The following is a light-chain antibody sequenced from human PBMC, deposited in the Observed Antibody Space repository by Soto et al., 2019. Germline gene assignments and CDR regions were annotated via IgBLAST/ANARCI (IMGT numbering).Light chain of an antibody. CDR2: GAS. V-gene: IGKV3-15*01. Sequence: EIVMTQSPATLSVSPGERATLSCRASQSVSSNLAWYQQKPGQAPRLLIYGASTRATGTPARFSGSGSGTEFTLTISSLQSEDFAVYYCQQYNNWPFITFGQGTRLEIK. CDR1: QSVSSN. J-gene: IGKJ5*01. CDR3: QQYNNWPFIT.